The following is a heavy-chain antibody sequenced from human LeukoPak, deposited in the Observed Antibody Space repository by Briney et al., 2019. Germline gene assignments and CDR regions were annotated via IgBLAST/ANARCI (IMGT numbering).Heavy chain of an antibody. CDR3: ARSMGVHFDY. Sequence: SETLSLTCAVYGGSFSGYYWSWIRQPPGKGLEWIGEINHSGSTNYNPSLKSRVTISVDTSKNQFSLKLSSVTAADTAVYYCARSMGVHFDYWGQGTLVTVSS. D-gene: IGHD3-10*01. CDR2: INHSGST. J-gene: IGHJ4*02. CDR1: GGSFSGYY. V-gene: IGHV4-34*01.